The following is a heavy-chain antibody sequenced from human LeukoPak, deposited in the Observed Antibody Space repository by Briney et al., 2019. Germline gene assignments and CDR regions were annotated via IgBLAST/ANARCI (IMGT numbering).Heavy chain of an antibody. CDR2: IYTSGST. CDR3: ARPHCGGDCYDWYFDL. D-gene: IGHD2-21*02. CDR1: GGSISSYY. J-gene: IGHJ2*01. V-gene: IGHV4-4*09. Sequence: SETLSLTCTVSGGSISSYYSSWIRQPPGKGLEWIGYIYTSGSTNYNPSLKSRVTISVDTSKNQFSLKLSSVTAADTAVYYCARPHCGGDCYDWYFDLWGRGTLVTVSS.